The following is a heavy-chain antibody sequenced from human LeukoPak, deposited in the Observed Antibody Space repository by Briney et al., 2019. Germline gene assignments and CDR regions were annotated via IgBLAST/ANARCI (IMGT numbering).Heavy chain of an antibody. CDR3: ARDRAAAAGRIDY. D-gene: IGHD6-13*01. CDR1: GFTFSSYS. V-gene: IGHV3-21*01. Sequence: GGSLRLSCAASGFTFSSYSMNWVRQAPGKGLEWVSSISSSSSYIYYVDSVKGRFTISRDNAKNSLYLQMNSLRAEDTAVYYCARDRAAAAGRIDYWGQGTLVTVSS. CDR2: ISSSSSYI. J-gene: IGHJ4*02.